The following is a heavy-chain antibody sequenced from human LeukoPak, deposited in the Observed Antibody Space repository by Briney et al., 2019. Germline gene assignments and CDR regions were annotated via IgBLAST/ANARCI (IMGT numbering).Heavy chain of an antibody. CDR3: ARDLRGAPDY. V-gene: IGHV3-21*01. CDR2: ISSSSSYI. J-gene: IGHJ4*02. Sequence: GGSLRLSCAASGFTLSSYSMNWVRQAPGKGLEWVSSISSSSSYIYYADSVKGRFTISRDNAKNSLYLQMNSLRAEDTAVYYCARDLRGAPDYWGQGTLVTVSS. CDR1: GFTLSSYS. D-gene: IGHD1-26*01.